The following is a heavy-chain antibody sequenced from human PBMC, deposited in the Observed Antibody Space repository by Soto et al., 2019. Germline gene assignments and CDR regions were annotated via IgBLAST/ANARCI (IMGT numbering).Heavy chain of an antibody. D-gene: IGHD4-17*01. CDR1: GDSINSDN. Sequence: PSETLSLTCTVSGDSINSDNWSWIRQSPGKGLEWIGHVSNGGVNYINPPLKGRVTISTDTSKNQFFLNLSSVTAADTAFYFCARRNGDYPRIYYFDYWGHGTLVTVS. CDR3: ARRNGDYPRIYYFDY. CDR2: VSNGGVN. V-gene: IGHV4-59*01. J-gene: IGHJ4*01.